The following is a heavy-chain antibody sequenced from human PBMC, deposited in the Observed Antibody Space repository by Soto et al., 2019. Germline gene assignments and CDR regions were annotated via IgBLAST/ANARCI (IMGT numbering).Heavy chain of an antibody. CDR2: IKQDGSEK. Sequence: EVQPVESGGGLVQPGGSLRLSCAASGFTFSSYWMSWVRQAPGKGLEWVANIKQDGSEKYYVDSVKGRFTISRDNAKNSLYLQMNSLRAEDTAVYYCARVIEQLVRCWFDPWGQGTLVTVSS. CDR1: GFTFSSYW. CDR3: ARVIEQLVRCWFDP. V-gene: IGHV3-7*03. D-gene: IGHD6-6*01. J-gene: IGHJ5*02.